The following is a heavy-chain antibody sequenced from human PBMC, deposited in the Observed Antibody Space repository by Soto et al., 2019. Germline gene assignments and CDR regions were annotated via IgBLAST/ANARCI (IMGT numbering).Heavy chain of an antibody. CDR3: ARVVTIFGVHQFDP. D-gene: IGHD3-3*01. Sequence: ASVKVSCKASGYTFTSYAMHWVRQAPGQRLEWMGWINAGNGNTKYSQKFQGRVTITRDTSASTAYMELSSLRSEDTAVYYCARVVTIFGVHQFDPWGQGTLVTVSS. V-gene: IGHV1-3*01. CDR2: INAGNGNT. CDR1: GYTFTSYA. J-gene: IGHJ5*02.